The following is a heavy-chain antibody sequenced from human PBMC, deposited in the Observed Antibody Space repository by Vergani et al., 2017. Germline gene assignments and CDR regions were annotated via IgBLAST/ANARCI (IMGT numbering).Heavy chain of an antibody. V-gene: IGHV4-30-2*01. Sequence: QLQLQESGSGLVKPSQTLSLPCAVSGGSISSGGYSWSWIRQPPGTGLEWIGYIYHSGITYYNPSLKSRVTISVDRSKNHFSLKLSSVTAADTAVYYCAVYDSSGYYYFAYGGQGTLVTVSS. D-gene: IGHD3-22*01. CDR1: GGSISSGGYS. CDR3: AVYDSSGYYYFAY. CDR2: IYHSGIT. J-gene: IGHJ4*02.